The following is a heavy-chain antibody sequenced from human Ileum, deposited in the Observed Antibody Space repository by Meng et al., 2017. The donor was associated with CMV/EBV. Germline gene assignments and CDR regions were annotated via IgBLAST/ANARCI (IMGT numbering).Heavy chain of an antibody. V-gene: IGHV3-72*01. Sequence: GESLKISCAVSGFTFSDHDMDWVRQAPGKGLEWVGRIGRKVNSYNTEYAASVRGRFSISRDDSKNSLYVQMNSLKTEDTAVYYCAKSRIVTGTNWNWGQGTLVTVSS. CDR3: AKSRIVTGTNWN. CDR2: IGRKVNSYNT. D-gene: IGHD1-7*01. J-gene: IGHJ4*02. CDR1: GFTFSDHD.